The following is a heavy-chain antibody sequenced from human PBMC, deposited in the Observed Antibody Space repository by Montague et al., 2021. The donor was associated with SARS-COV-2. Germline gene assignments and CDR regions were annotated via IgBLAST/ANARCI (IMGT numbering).Heavy chain of an antibody. D-gene: IGHD3-22*01. CDR1: GFTFDDYA. V-gene: IGHV3-9*01. Sequence: SLRLSCAASGFTFDDYAMRWVRQAPGKGLEWVSGISWKSGSIAYADSVKGRFTISRDNAKNSLYLQMNSLRAEDTALYYCAKVMREDYYDSSGSPDAFDIWGQGTMVTVSS. CDR3: AKVMREDYYDSSGSPDAFDI. J-gene: IGHJ3*02. CDR2: ISWKSGSI.